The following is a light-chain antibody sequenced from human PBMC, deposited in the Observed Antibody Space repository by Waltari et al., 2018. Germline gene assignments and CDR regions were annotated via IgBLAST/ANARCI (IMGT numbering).Light chain of an antibody. J-gene: IGLJ3*02. Sequence: QSALTQPASVSGSPGQSITISCTGTSNDVRGYNYFSWYQPHPGKAPKLMIFDVNDRPSGVSNRFSGSKSGNTASLTISGLQAEDEADYYCNSFTSSSTWVFGGGTKLTVL. CDR2: DVN. CDR1: SNDVRGYNY. CDR3: NSFTSSSTWV. V-gene: IGLV2-14*01.